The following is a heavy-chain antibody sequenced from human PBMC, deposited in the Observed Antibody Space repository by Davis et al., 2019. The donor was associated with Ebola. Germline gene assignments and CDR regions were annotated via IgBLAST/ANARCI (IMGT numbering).Heavy chain of an antibody. V-gene: IGHV3-23*01. Sequence: GESLKISCAASGFTFSSYSMSWVRQAPGKGLEWVSAISGSGGSTYYADSVKGRFTISRDNSKNTLYLQMNSLRAEDTAVYYCAKAYGLAPGYYYMDVWGKGTTVTVSS. CDR1: GFTFSSYS. J-gene: IGHJ6*03. CDR2: ISGSGGST. CDR3: AKAYGLAPGYYYMDV. D-gene: IGHD1-1*01.